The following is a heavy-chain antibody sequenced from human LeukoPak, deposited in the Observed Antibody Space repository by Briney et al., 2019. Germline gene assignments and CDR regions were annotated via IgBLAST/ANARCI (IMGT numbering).Heavy chain of an antibody. CDR3: ARGSGDPHFDY. CDR1: GFTFNTYA. D-gene: IGHD2-21*02. Sequence: KPGGSLRLSCAASGFTFNTYAMSWIRQPPGKGLEWIGEINHSGSTNYNPSLKSRVTISVDTSKNQFSLKLSSVTAADTAVYYCARGSGDPHFDYWGQGTLVTVSS. CDR2: INHSGST. J-gene: IGHJ4*02. V-gene: IGHV4-34*01.